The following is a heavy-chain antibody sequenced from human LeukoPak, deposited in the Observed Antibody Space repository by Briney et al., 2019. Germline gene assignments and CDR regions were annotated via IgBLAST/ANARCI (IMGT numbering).Heavy chain of an antibody. CDR1: GGSFSGYY. CDR2: INHSGST. J-gene: IGHJ2*01. Sequence: SETLSLTCAVYGGSFSGYYWSWIRQPPGKGLEWIGEINHSGSTNYNPSLKSRVTISVDTSKNQFSLKLSSVTAADTAVYYCARDRNEGVYGGNSGSYWYFDLWGRGTLVTVSS. D-gene: IGHD4-23*01. V-gene: IGHV4-34*01. CDR3: ARDRNEGVYGGNSGSYWYFDL.